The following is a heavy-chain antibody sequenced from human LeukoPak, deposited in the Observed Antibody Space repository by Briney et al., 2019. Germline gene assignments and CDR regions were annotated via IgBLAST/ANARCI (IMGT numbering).Heavy chain of an antibody. CDR2: IYYSGST. Sequence: PSETLSLTCTVSGGSISSYYWSWIRQPPGKGLEWIGYIYYSGSTNYNPSLKSRVTISVDTSKNQFSLKLSSVTAADTAVYYCAVGYCSSTSCPFDYWGQGTLVTASS. D-gene: IGHD2-2*01. CDR1: GGSISSYY. V-gene: IGHV4-59*01. CDR3: AVGYCSSTSCPFDY. J-gene: IGHJ4*02.